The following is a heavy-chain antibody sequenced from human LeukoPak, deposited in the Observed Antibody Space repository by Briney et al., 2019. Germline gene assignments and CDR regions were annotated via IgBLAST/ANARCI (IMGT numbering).Heavy chain of an antibody. CDR1: GYTFTIYG. Sequence: ASVTVPCTASGYTFTIYGISWVRQAPGQGLEWMGWISAYNGNTNYAQKLQGRVTMSTDTSTSTAYMELKSLRSDDTAVYYCARDSARPVGATGPAFDYWGQGTLVTVSS. CDR2: ISAYNGNT. CDR3: ARDSARPVGATGPAFDY. D-gene: IGHD1-26*01. J-gene: IGHJ4*02. V-gene: IGHV1-18*01.